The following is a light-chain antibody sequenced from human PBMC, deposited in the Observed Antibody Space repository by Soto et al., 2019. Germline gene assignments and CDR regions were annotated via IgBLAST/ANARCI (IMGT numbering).Light chain of an antibody. CDR1: SSDIGSYKY. J-gene: IGLJ1*01. V-gene: IGLV2-8*01. CDR3: SSFVATNNLRV. CDR2: EVN. Sequence: QSALTQPPSASGSPGQSVTISCTGSSSDIGSYKYVSWYQQRPGKAPKLIIYEVNERPSGVPDRFSGSKSGNTASLTVSGLQPEDEAEYYCSSFVATNNLRVFGTGTKLTVL.